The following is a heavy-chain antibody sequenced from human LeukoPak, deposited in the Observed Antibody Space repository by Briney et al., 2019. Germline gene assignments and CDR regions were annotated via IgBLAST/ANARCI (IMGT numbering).Heavy chain of an antibody. D-gene: IGHD2-21*02. CDR1: GDSVSSNSAA. V-gene: IGHV6-1*01. CDR3: ARGYCGGDCYNDYYFDY. Sequence: LSQTLSLTCAISGDSVSSNSAAWNWIRQSPSRGLEWLGRTYYRSKWYNDYAVSVKSRITINPDTSKNQFSLQLNSVTPEDTAVYYCARGYCGGDCYNDYYFDYWGQGTLVTVSS. J-gene: IGHJ4*02. CDR2: TYYRSKWYN.